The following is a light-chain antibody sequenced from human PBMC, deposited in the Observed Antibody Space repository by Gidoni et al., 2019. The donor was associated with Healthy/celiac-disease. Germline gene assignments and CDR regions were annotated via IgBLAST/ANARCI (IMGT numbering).Light chain of an antibody. CDR3: SSYTSSSTL. Sequence: QSALTQPASVSVSPGQSITISCTGTSCDVGGYNYVSWYQQHPGNAPKLMIYYVSNRPSVVSNRFSGSKSGNTASLTISGLQAEDEADYYCSSYTSSSTLFGVGTKLTVL. CDR2: YVS. V-gene: IGLV2-14*03. CDR1: SCDVGGYNY. J-gene: IGLJ3*02.